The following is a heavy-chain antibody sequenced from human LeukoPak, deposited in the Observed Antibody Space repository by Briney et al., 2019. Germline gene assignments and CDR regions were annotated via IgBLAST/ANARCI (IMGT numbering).Heavy chain of an antibody. CDR2: IIPIFGTA. CDR3: AREGLVGATPGPHHY. D-gene: IGHD1-26*01. J-gene: IGHJ4*02. V-gene: IGHV1-69*01. CDR1: GGTFSCYA. Sequence: VASLKVSCKASGGTFSCYAISWVRQAPGQGLEWMGGIIPIFGTANYAQKFQGRVTITADESTSTAYMELSSLRSEDTAVYYCAREGLVGATPGPHHYWGQGTLVTVSS.